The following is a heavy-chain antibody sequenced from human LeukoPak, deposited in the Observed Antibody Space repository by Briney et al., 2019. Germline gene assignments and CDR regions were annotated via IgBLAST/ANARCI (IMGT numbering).Heavy chain of an antibody. CDR2: IYYSGST. D-gene: IGHD2-15*01. CDR3: ARVCSGGSCYTNFDY. J-gene: IGHJ4*02. CDR1: GGSISSGGYY. Sequence: SQTLSLTCTVSGGSISSGGYYWSWIRQHPGKGLEWIGYIYYSGSTYYNPSLKSRVTISVDTSKNQFSLKLGPVTAADTAVYYCARVCSGGSCYTNFDYWGQGTLVTVSS. V-gene: IGHV4-31*03.